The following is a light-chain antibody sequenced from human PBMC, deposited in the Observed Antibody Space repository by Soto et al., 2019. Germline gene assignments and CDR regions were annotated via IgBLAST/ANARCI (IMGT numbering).Light chain of an antibody. V-gene: IGLV2-14*01. Sequence: QSALTQPASVSGSPGQSITISCTGTSSDVGGYKYVSWYQQYPGKVPKLMIYEVSNRPSGVSNRFSGSKSGNTASLTISGLQADDEADYYCSSYTTSTTVVFGGGTQLTVL. CDR3: SSYTTSTTVV. J-gene: IGLJ7*01. CDR1: SSDVGGYKY. CDR2: EVS.